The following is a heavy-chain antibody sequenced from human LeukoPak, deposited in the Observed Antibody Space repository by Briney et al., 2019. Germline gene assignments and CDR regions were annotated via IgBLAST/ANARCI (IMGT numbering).Heavy chain of an antibody. V-gene: IGHV3-64*01. Sequence: GGSLRLSCAASGFTFSSYAMHWVRQAPGKGLEYVSAIGSNGGSTYYANSVKGRFTISRDNSKNTLYLQMGSLRAEDMAVYYCARDVGSGYSDYWGQGTLVTVSS. J-gene: IGHJ4*02. CDR1: GFTFSSYA. CDR3: ARDVGSGYSDY. CDR2: IGSNGGST. D-gene: IGHD3-22*01.